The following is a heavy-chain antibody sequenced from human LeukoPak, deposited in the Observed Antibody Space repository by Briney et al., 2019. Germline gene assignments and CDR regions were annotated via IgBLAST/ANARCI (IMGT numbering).Heavy chain of an antibody. J-gene: IGHJ5*02. CDR1: GFTFSSYA. CDR2: ISYDGSNK. V-gene: IGHV3-30-3*01. D-gene: IGHD1-26*01. CDR3: ARDVGFS. Sequence: GRSLRLSCAASGFTFSSYAMHWVRQAPGKGLEWVAVISYDGSNKYYADSVKGRFTISRDNSKNTLYLQMNSLRAEDTAVYYCARDVGFSWGQGTLVPVSS.